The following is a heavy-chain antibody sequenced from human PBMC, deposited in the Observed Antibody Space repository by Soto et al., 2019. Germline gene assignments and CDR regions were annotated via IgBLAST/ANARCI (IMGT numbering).Heavy chain of an antibody. V-gene: IGHV3-21*01. J-gene: IGHJ4*02. D-gene: IGHD4-17*01. CDR2: ISSSSSYI. CDR3: ASSAAGDYEGTHDY. CDR1: GFTFSSYS. Sequence: GSLRLSCAASGFTFSSYSMNWVRQAPGKGLEWVSSISSSSSYIYYADSVKGRFTISRDNAKNSLYLQMNSLRAEDTAVYYCASSAAGDYEGTHDYWGQGTLVTVSS.